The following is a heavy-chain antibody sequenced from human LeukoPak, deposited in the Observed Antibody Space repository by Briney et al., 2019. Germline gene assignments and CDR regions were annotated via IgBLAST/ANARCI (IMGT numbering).Heavy chain of an antibody. Sequence: GGSLRLSCAASGFSFSDYWMSWVRQAPGKGLEWVSVIYSGGSTYYADSVKGRFTISRDNSKNTVYLQMNSLRAEDTAVYYCASRSIEAAGPLDYWGQGTLVTVSS. V-gene: IGHV3-66*01. J-gene: IGHJ4*02. CDR1: GFSFSDYW. D-gene: IGHD6-13*01. CDR2: IYSGGST. CDR3: ASRSIEAAGPLDY.